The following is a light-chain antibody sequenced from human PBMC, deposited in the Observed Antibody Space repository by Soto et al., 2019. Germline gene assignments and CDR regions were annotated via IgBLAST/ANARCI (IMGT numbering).Light chain of an antibody. CDR1: QNVNSY. Sequence: EIVLTQSPATLSLSPGERATLSCRASQNVNSYLTWYQQKPGQAPRLLIYDVSTRATGIPARFSGSGSGTDFTLTISSLEPEDFAIYYCQQRRNWPLTFGGGTRVEIK. CDR2: DVS. CDR3: QQRRNWPLT. J-gene: IGKJ4*01. V-gene: IGKV3-11*01.